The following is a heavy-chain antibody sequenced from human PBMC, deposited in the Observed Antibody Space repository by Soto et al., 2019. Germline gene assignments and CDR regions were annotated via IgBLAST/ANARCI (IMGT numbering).Heavy chain of an antibody. CDR1: GGSIRSSSYY. CDR2: TYYSGST. Sequence: ASETLSLTCTVSGGSIRSSSYYWGWIRQPPGKGLEWIGYTYYSGSTYYNPSLKSRVTISVDTSKNQFSLKLSSVTAADTAVYYCARAPHYYGSGSYTIDYWGQGTLVTVSS. CDR3: ARAPHYYGSGSYTIDY. J-gene: IGHJ4*02. D-gene: IGHD3-10*01. V-gene: IGHV4-31*03.